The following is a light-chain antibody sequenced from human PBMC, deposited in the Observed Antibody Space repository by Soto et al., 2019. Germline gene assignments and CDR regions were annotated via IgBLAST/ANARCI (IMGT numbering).Light chain of an antibody. CDR2: GAS. J-gene: IGKJ3*01. Sequence: EIVMTQSPDTLSVSPGETATLSCRASQSVSSHLVWYQQKPGQAPRLLIYGASIRATCIPARFSGSGSGTEFTLTISSLQSEDFAVYYCQQYNNWPPFTFGPGTRVDIK. CDR1: QSVSSH. CDR3: QQYNNWPPFT. V-gene: IGKV3D-15*01.